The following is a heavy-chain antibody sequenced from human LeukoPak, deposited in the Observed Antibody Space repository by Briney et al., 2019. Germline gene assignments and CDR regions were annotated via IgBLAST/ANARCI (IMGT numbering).Heavy chain of an antibody. CDR1: GFTFSNYA. Sequence: PGGSLRLSCAASGFTFSNYAMHWIRQAPGKGLEWVAVISSDGSNKYYADSVKGRFTISRDNSKNTLYLQMNSLRAEDTAVYSCASHYDTSGYHYFDFWGQGTLVTVSS. V-gene: IGHV3-30-3*01. CDR3: ASHYDTSGYHYFDF. CDR2: ISSDGSNK. J-gene: IGHJ4*02. D-gene: IGHD3-22*01.